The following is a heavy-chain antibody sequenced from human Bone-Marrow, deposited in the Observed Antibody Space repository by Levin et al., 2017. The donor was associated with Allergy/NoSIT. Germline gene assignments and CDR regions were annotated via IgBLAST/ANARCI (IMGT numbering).Heavy chain of an antibody. CDR1: GFNFDKFW. CDR3: ARDSGGYASYDH. J-gene: IGHJ4*02. Sequence: SCTASGFNFDKFWISWVRQAPGKGLEWVANIREDSVDKNYADSVRGRFTISRDNAKNLLFLEMNSLRAEDTAVYYCARDSGGYASYDHWGRGTLVTVS. CDR2: IREDSVDK. D-gene: IGHD1-26*01. V-gene: IGHV3-7*01.